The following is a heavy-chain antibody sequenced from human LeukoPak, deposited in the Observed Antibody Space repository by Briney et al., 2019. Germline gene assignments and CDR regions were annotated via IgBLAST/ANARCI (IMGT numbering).Heavy chain of an antibody. V-gene: IGHV4-59*08. D-gene: IGHD4-17*01. Sequence: PSETLSLTCTVSGGSISSYYWSWIRQPPRKGLEWIGYIYYSGSTNYNPSLKSRVTISVDTSKNQFSLKLSSVTAADTAVYYCARHGHFMGSHDYGDYDAFDIWGQGTMVTVS. CDR2: IYYSGST. CDR3: ARHGHFMGSHDYGDYDAFDI. CDR1: GGSISSYY. J-gene: IGHJ3*02.